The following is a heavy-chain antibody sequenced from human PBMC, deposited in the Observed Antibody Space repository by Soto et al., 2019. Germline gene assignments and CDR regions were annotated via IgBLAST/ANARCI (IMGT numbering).Heavy chain of an antibody. CDR2: ISAYNGNT. CDR3: ARDRRVYSGRYSNWFDP. CDR1: GYTFTSYG. J-gene: IGHJ5*02. Sequence: QVQLVQSGAEVKKPGALVKVSCKASGYTFTSYGISWVRQAPGQGLEWMGWISAYNGNTNYAQKLQGRVTMTTDTSTRTAYMELRSLRSDDTALYYCARDRRVYSGRYSNWFDPLGQGTLVTVSS. D-gene: IGHD1-26*01. V-gene: IGHV1-18*01.